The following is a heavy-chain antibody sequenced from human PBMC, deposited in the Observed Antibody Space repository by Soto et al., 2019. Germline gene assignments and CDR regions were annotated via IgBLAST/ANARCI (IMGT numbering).Heavy chain of an antibody. CDR3: ARDHQDYFDY. CDR2: IYYSGST. V-gene: IGHV4-31*03. J-gene: IGHJ4*02. CDR1: GGSISSGGYY. Sequence: SETLSLTCTVSGGSISSGGYYWSWIRQHPGKGLEWIGYIYYSGSTYYNPSLKSRVTISVDTSKNQFSLKLSAVTAADTAVYYCARDHQDYFDYWGQGTLVTVSS.